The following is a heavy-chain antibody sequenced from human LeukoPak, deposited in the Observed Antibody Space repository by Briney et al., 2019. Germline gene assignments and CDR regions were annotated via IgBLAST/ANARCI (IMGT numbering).Heavy chain of an antibody. CDR1: GFTFSNYA. V-gene: IGHV4-34*01. CDR2: INHSGST. D-gene: IGHD1-26*01. CDR3: ARDRSYAFDI. Sequence: GSLRLSCTASGFTFSNYAVSWIRQPPGKGLEWIGEINHSGSTNYNPSLKSRVTISVDTSKNQFSLKLSSVTAADTAVYYCARDRSYAFDIWGQGTMVTVSS. J-gene: IGHJ3*02.